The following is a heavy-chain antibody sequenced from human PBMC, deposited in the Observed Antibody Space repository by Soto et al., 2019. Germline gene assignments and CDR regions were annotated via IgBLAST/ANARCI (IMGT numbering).Heavy chain of an antibody. Sequence: GASVKVCCKASGGTFSSYAISWVRQAPGQGLEWMGGIIPIFGTANYAQKFQGRVTITADESTSTAYMELSSLRSEDTAVYYCARGEYSSSSVDLDYYGMDVWGQGTTVTSP. CDR1: GGTFSSYA. J-gene: IGHJ6*02. CDR3: ARGEYSSSSVDLDYYGMDV. CDR2: IIPIFGTA. D-gene: IGHD6-6*01. V-gene: IGHV1-69*13.